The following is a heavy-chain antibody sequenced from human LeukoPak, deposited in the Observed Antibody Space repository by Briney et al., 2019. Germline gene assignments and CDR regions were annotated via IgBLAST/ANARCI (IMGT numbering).Heavy chain of an antibody. CDR3: AKDQWWGYYYDSSGYYSPDAFDI. J-gene: IGHJ3*02. CDR2: TTGSGGST. D-gene: IGHD3-22*01. Sequence: GGSLRLSCAASGFTFSDYALSWVRQTPGKGPEWVAATTGSGGSTYYADSVKGRFTISRDNSKNTLYLQMNSLRAEDTAVYYCAKDQWWGYYYDSSGYYSPDAFDIWGQGTMVTVSS. CDR1: GFTFSDYA. V-gene: IGHV3-23*01.